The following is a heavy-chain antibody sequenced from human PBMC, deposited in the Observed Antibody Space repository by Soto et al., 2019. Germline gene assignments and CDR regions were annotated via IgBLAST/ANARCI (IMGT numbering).Heavy chain of an antibody. CDR1: GFTFSDYY. CDR3: ARDPEKYSGSDLGIDY. CDR2: ISSNSAYT. J-gene: IGHJ4*02. Sequence: GGSLRLSCAASGFTFSDYYMNWIRQAPGKGLEWVSCISSNSAYTNYADSVKGRFTISRDNAKNSLYLQMNSLRAEDTAVYYCARDPEKYSGSDLGIDYWGQGTLVTVSS. D-gene: IGHD5-12*01. V-gene: IGHV3-11*06.